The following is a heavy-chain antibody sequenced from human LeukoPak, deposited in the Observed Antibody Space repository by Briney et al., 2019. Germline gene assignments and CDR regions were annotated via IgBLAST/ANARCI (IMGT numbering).Heavy chain of an antibody. D-gene: IGHD3-22*01. V-gene: IGHV4-34*01. J-gene: IGHJ4*02. Sequence: SETLSLTCAVYGGSFSGYYWSWIRQPPGKGLEWIGEINHSGSTNYNPSLKSRVTISVDTSRNQFSLKLSSVTAADTAVYYCARGYLAYYDSSGYVPYCFDYWGQGTLVTVSS. CDR3: ARGYLAYYDSSGYVPYCFDY. CDR1: GGSFSGYY. CDR2: INHSGST.